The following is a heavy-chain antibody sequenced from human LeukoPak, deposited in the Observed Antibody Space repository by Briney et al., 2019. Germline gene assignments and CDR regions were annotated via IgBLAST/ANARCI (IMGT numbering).Heavy chain of an antibody. Sequence: AGGSLRLSCAASGFTFSSYSMNWVRQAPGKGLEWVSSISSSSSYIYYADSVKGRFTISRDNAKNSLYLQMNSLRAEDTAVYYCARDVRIVVVVAANGMDVWGQGTTVTVSS. CDR3: ARDVRIVVVVAANGMDV. V-gene: IGHV3-21*01. CDR1: GFTFSSYS. CDR2: ISSSSSYI. D-gene: IGHD2-15*01. J-gene: IGHJ6*02.